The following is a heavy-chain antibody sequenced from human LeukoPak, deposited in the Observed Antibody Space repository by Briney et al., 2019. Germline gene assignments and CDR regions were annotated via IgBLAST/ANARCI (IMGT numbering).Heavy chain of an antibody. D-gene: IGHD6-6*01. Sequence: ASVKVSCKASGYTFTSYGISWVRQAPGQGLEWMGWISAYNGNTNYAQKLQGRVTMTTDTSTSTAYMELRSLRSDDTAVYYCVRYRPFEYSSSYYFDYWGQGTLVTVSS. CDR3: VRYRPFEYSSSYYFDY. J-gene: IGHJ4*02. CDR1: GYTFTSYG. V-gene: IGHV1-18*01. CDR2: ISAYNGNT.